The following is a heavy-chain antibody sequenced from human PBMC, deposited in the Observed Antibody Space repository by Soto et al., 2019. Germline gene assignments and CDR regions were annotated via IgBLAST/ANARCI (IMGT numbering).Heavy chain of an antibody. Sequence: PSETLSLTCTVSGGSISSSSYYWGWIRQPPGKGLEWFGSIYYSGSTYYNPSLKSRVTISVDTSKNQFSLKLSSVTAADTAVYYCARQRGRITMVRGVILPYYMDVWGKGTTVTVSS. D-gene: IGHD3-10*01. J-gene: IGHJ6*03. CDR3: ARQRGRITMVRGVILPYYMDV. CDR2: IYYSGST. V-gene: IGHV4-39*01. CDR1: GGSISSSSYY.